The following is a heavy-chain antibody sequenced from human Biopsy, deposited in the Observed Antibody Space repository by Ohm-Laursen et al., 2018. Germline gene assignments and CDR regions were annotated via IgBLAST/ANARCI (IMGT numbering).Heavy chain of an antibody. J-gene: IGHJ6*02. CDR1: GFTFTDYD. D-gene: IGHD1-1*01. CDR2: ISPSSTTI. CDR3: ARNVRLEMTDHSGVTTYSRYFAMDA. Sequence: SLRLSCSAPGFTFTDYDISWVRHVPGQGLEWLAIISPSSTTIYYADSVRGRFFISRDDAKNSVSLEMSSLRVDDTALYFCARNVRLEMTDHSGVTTYSRYFAMDAWGRGTTVTVSS. V-gene: IGHV3-11*01.